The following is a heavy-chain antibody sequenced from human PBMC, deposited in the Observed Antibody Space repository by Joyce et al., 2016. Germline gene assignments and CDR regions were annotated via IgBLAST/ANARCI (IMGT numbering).Heavy chain of an antibody. V-gene: IGHV3-30-3*01. CDR1: GFIFSSYA. CDR2: ISYDGHTE. D-gene: IGHD2-2*01. Sequence: QVQLVESGGGVVQPGRSLRLSCAASGFIFSSYAMHWVRQAPGRGREGVTNISYDGHTEYYANSVKVRFTISRDNSKNTLGLQMNSLRHEDTAVYYCARDHCSSTDCYLDFWGQGTLVTVSS. CDR3: ARDHCSSTDCYLDF. J-gene: IGHJ4*02.